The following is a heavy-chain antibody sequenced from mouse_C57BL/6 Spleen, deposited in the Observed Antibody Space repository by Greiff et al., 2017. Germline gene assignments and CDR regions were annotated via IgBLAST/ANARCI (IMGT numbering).Heavy chain of an antibody. Sequence: EVKLQEPGPGLVNPSPSLSLPCSVTGYSITSGYYWNWIRQFPGNKLEWMGYISYDGSNNYNPSLKNRISITRDTSKNQVFLKLNSVTTEDTATYCCARDNYGSTLRGFAYWGQGTLVTGSA. V-gene: IGHV3-6*01. J-gene: IGHJ3*01. D-gene: IGHD1-1*01. CDR2: ISYDGSN. CDR3: ARDNYGSTLRGFAY. CDR1: GYSITSGYY.